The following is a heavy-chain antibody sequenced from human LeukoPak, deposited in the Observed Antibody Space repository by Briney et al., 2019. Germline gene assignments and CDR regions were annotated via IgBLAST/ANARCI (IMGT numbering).Heavy chain of an antibody. CDR2: ISSRSNNR. CDR1: GYIFSHFS. Sequence: GGSLRLSCGASGYIFSHFSVHWVRHAPGKGLEWVSPISSRSNNRYYADSVRGRFSISRDDAKNSLYLHMNSLRAEDTAVYYCVRLRRNSDRSGFYYYYDYWGQGTLVTVSS. CDR3: VRLRRNSDRSGFYYYYDY. V-gene: IGHV3-21*01. J-gene: IGHJ4*02. D-gene: IGHD3-22*01.